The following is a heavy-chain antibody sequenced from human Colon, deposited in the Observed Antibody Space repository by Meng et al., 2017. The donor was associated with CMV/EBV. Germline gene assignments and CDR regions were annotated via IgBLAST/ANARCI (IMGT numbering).Heavy chain of an antibody. V-gene: IGHV3-23*01. CDR2: ISGSGGSI. Sequence: GGSLRLSCAASGFTFSIYAMTWVRQAPGKGLEWVSGISGSGGSINYTDSVKGRFTISRDNSKNTLYLQMHSLRVEDTAVYYCAKGNDFWSGYINYWGQGTPVTVSS. J-gene: IGHJ4*02. CDR1: GFTFSIYA. CDR3: AKGNDFWSGYINY. D-gene: IGHD3-3*01.